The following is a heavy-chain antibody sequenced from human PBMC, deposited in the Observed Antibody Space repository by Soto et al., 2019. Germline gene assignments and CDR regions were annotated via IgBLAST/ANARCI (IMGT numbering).Heavy chain of an antibody. D-gene: IGHD3-10*01. CDR3: ARDNYGSGSYPNWFDP. J-gene: IGHJ5*02. Sequence: QVQLVQSGAEVKKPGASVKVPCKASGYTFTGYYMHWVRQAPGQGLEWMGWINPNSGGTNYAQKFQGWVTMTRDTSISTAYMELSRLRSDDTAVYYCARDNYGSGSYPNWFDPWGQGTLVTVSS. V-gene: IGHV1-2*04. CDR2: INPNSGGT. CDR1: GYTFTGYY.